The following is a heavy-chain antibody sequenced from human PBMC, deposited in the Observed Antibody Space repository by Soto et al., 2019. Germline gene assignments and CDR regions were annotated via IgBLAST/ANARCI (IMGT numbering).Heavy chain of an antibody. V-gene: IGHV4-59*08. CDR1: GGSISSYN. CDR3: AGGHSSGWDAYFDY. J-gene: IGHJ4*02. CDR2: IYYSGST. D-gene: IGHD6-19*01. Sequence: QVQLQESGPGLVKPSETLSLTCTVSGGSISSYNWSWIRQPPGKGLEWIGYIYYSGSTNYNPSLKSRVTISVDTSKNQFSLKLSSVTAADTAVYYCAGGHSSGWDAYFDYWGQGTLVTVSS.